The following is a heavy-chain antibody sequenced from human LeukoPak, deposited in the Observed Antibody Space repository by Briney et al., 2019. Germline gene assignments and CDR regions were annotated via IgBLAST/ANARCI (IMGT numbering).Heavy chain of an antibody. Sequence: SSETLSLTCTVSGGSISTYYWSWIRQPPGKGLEWIGYIYSSGSTNYNPSLKSRVTISVDTSKNQSSLKLSSVTAADTAVYYCARQREYYESSGYYSFDYWGQGTLVTVSS. CDR2: IYSSGST. CDR3: ARQREYYESSGYYSFDY. D-gene: IGHD3-22*01. V-gene: IGHV4-59*08. J-gene: IGHJ4*02. CDR1: GGSISTYY.